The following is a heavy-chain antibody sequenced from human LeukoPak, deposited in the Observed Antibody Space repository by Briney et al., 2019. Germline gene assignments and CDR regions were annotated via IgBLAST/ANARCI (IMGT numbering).Heavy chain of an antibody. Sequence: PSETLSLTCSVSGGSVNSGSYHWSWIRQPAAKGLEWIGYIYYSGSTNYNPSLKSRVTISVDTSKNQFSLKLSSVTAADTAVYYCARVGGGWDWFDPWGQGTLVTGSS. V-gene: IGHV4-61*10. J-gene: IGHJ5*02. D-gene: IGHD6-19*01. CDR2: IYYSGST. CDR1: GGSVNSGSYH. CDR3: ARVGGGWDWFDP.